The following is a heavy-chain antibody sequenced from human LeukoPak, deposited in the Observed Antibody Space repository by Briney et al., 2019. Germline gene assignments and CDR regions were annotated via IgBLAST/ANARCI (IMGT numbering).Heavy chain of an antibody. CDR1: GGSFSGYY. CDR3: ARLSVYHYSGSYLIRGWFDP. J-gene: IGHJ5*02. V-gene: IGHV4-34*01. CDR2: INHSGST. Sequence: SETLSLTCAVYGGSFSGYYWSWIRQPPGKGREWIGEINHSGSTNYNPSLKSRVTISVDTSKNQFSLKLSSVTAADTAVYYCARLSVYHYSGSYLIRGWFDPWGQGTLVTVSS. D-gene: IGHD3-10*01.